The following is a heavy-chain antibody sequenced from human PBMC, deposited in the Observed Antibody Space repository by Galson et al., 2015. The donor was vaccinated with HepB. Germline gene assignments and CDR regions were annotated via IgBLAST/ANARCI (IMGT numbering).Heavy chain of an antibody. CDR3: AGYYYDSSGYYYVGAFDI. CDR1: GYSFTSYW. J-gene: IGHJ3*02. CDR2: IYPGDSDT. V-gene: IGHV5-51*03. Sequence: QSGAEVKKPGESLKISCKGSGYSFTSYWIGWVRQMPGKGLEWMGIIYPGDSDTRYSPSFQGQVTISADKSISTAYLQWSSLKASDTAMYYCAGYYYDSSGYYYVGAFDIWGQGTMVTVSS. D-gene: IGHD3-22*01.